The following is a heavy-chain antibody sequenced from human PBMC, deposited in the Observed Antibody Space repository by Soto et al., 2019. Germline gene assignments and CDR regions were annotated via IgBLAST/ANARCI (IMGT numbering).Heavy chain of an antibody. CDR3: ARAHGHDYVWGSYRYTDYYYGMDV. V-gene: IGHV3-21*01. CDR1: GFTFSSYS. D-gene: IGHD3-16*02. CDR2: ISSSSSYR. Sequence: EVQLVESGGGLVKPGGSLRLSCAASGFTFSSYSMNWVRQAPGKGLEWVSSISSSSSYRYYADSVKGRFTISRDNAKNSLYQQMNSLRAEDTAVYYCARAHGHDYVWGSYRYTDYYYGMDVWGQGTTVTVSS. J-gene: IGHJ6*02.